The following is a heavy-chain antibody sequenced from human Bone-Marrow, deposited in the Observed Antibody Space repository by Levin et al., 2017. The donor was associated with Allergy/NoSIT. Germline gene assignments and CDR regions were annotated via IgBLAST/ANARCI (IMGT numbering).Heavy chain of an antibody. CDR3: ARDTSVGYGMDV. V-gene: IGHV3-23*01. CDR2: IGGSGDT. Sequence: ETLSLTCAASGFTFSRFVMSWVRQAPGKGLEWVSTIGGSGDTYYADSVKGRFTISRDNSENTLYLQMNSLRDDDTAVYYCARDTSVGYGMDVWGQGTTVTVSS. D-gene: IGHD5/OR15-5a*01. CDR1: GFTFSRFV. J-gene: IGHJ6*02.